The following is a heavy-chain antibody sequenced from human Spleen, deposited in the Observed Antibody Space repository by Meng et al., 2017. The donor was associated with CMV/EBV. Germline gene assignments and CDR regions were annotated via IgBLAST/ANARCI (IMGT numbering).Heavy chain of an antibody. CDR1: GGSISSSSYY. Sequence: SETLSLTCTVSGGSISSSSYYWGWIRQPPGKGLEWIGSIYYSGSTYYNPSLKSRVTISVDTSKNQFSLKLSSVTAADTAVYYCASFHCSSSNFYTKNDDMDVWGQGTTVTVSS. CDR2: IYYSGST. J-gene: IGHJ6*02. D-gene: IGHD2-2*02. CDR3: ASFHCSSSNFYTKNDDMDV. V-gene: IGHV4-39*01.